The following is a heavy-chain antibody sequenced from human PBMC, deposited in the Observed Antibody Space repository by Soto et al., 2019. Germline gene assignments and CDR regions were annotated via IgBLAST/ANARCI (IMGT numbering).Heavy chain of an antibody. Sequence: GGSLRLSCTASGFDFSTYSMNWVRQAPGKGLEWIAYVSMDSDTIHYADSVKGRFTISRDDAENSLFLQMNSLRDEDTATYFCARLYYDYVWGQGTTVTVSS. CDR1: GFDFSTYS. D-gene: IGHD3-3*01. J-gene: IGHJ6*02. CDR2: VSMDSDTI. CDR3: ARLYYDYV. V-gene: IGHV3-48*02.